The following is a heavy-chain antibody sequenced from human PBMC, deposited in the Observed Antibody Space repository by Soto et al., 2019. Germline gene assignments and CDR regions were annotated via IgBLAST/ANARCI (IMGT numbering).Heavy chain of an antibody. Sequence: GGSLRLSCTASGFDFSTYSMNWVRQAPGKGLEWIAYVSMDSDTIHYADSVKGRFTISRDDAENSLFLQMNSLRDEDTATYFCARLYYDYVWGQGTTVTVSS. CDR1: GFDFSTYS. D-gene: IGHD3-3*01. J-gene: IGHJ6*02. CDR2: VSMDSDTI. CDR3: ARLYYDYV. V-gene: IGHV3-48*02.